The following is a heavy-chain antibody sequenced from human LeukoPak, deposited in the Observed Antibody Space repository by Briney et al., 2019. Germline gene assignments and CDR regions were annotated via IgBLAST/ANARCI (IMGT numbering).Heavy chain of an antibody. D-gene: IGHD3-10*01. CDR2: IYTSGST. Sequence: SETLSLTCTVSGGSISSGSYYWSWIRQPAGKGLEWIGRIYTSGSTNYNPSLKSRVTISVDTSKNQFSLKLSSVTAADTAVYYCARGRSGSYYTATCFDYWGQGTLVTVSS. CDR1: GGSISSGSYY. CDR3: ARGRSGSYYTATCFDY. V-gene: IGHV4-61*02. J-gene: IGHJ4*02.